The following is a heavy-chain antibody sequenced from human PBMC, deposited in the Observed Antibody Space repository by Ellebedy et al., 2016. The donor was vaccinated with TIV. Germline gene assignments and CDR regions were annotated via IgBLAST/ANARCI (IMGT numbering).Heavy chain of an antibody. Sequence: PSQTLSLTCTVSGGSISSYYWSWIRQPPGKGLEWIGYIYYSGKTSYNPSLKSRVTISVDTSENQFSLNLSSVTAADTAVYYCARDSLYGYWYFDLWGRGTLVTVSS. V-gene: IGHV4-59*01. CDR1: GGSISSYY. CDR2: IYYSGKT. J-gene: IGHJ2*01. CDR3: ARDSLYGYWYFDL. D-gene: IGHD2-2*02.